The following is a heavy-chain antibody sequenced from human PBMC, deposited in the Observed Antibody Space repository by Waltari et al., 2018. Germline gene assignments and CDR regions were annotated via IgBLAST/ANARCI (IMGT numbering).Heavy chain of an antibody. CDR3: AKDMSPYTSSQDFDS. D-gene: IGHD1-1*01. J-gene: IGHJ4*02. CDR2: ISYNSGSI. CDR1: AFTFADFA. V-gene: IGHV3-9*01. Sequence: EVQVVASGGGLVQPGRSLRLSCAGSAFTFADFAMHWVRQALGKGLEWVSGISYNSGSIYYADSVRGRFTVSRDNAKNSLYLQMNSLTVDDTALYYCAKDMSPYTSSQDFDSWGQGTLVIVSS.